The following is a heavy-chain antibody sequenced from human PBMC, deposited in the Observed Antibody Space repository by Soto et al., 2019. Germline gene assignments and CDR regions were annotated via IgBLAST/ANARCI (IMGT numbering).Heavy chain of an antibody. D-gene: IGHD5-18*01. V-gene: IGHV1-8*01. CDR2: MNPNSGNT. Sequence: QVQLVQSGAEVKKPGASVKVSCKASGYTFTSYDINWVRQATGQGLEWMGWMNPNSGNTAYAQKFQGRVTLTRNPSTSTAYMELSSLRSEDTAVYYCAREGGYSYGFGYWGQGTLVTVSS. CDR3: AREGGYSYGFGY. CDR1: GYTFTSYD. J-gene: IGHJ4*02.